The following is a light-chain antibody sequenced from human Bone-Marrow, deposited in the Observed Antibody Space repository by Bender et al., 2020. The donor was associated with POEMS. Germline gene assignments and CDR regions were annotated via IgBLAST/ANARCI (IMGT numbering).Light chain of an antibody. Sequence: QSVLTQPPSASGTPGQRVTISCSGSSSNIGTNPVNWYQQLPGTAPKLLIYINNQRPSGVPDRFSGSMSGNTASLTISGLQTEDEADYYCASYSSGCTCVIFGGGTKLTVL. V-gene: IGLV1-44*01. CDR3: ASYSSGCTCVI. CDR1: SSNIGTNP. J-gene: IGLJ2*01. CDR2: INN.